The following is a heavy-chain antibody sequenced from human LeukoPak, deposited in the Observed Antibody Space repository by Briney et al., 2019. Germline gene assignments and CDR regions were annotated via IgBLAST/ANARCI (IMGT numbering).Heavy chain of an antibody. J-gene: IGHJ4*02. Sequence: PGGSLRLSCAASGLTFSSYGMHWVRQAPGKGLEWVAVISYDGSNKYYADSVKGRCTVSRDNSKNTLYLQMNSLRAEDTAVYYCAKDPVSPTVIPTSFDYWGQGTLVTVSS. CDR2: ISYDGSNK. V-gene: IGHV3-30*18. D-gene: IGHD4-17*01. CDR1: GLTFSSYG. CDR3: AKDPVSPTVIPTSFDY.